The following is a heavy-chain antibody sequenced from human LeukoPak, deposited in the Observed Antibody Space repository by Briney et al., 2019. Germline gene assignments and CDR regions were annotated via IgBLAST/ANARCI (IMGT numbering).Heavy chain of an antibody. CDR3: ARLYYYGSGSYYNPDAFDI. V-gene: IGHV4-59*08. D-gene: IGHD3-10*01. J-gene: IGHJ3*02. CDR2: IYYSGST. CDR1: GGSFSGYY. Sequence: SETLSLTCAVYGGSFSGYYWSWIRQPPGKGLEWIGYIYYSGSTNYNPSLKSRVTISVDTSKNQFSLKLSSVTAADTAVYYCARLYYYGSGSYYNPDAFDIWGQGTMVTVSS.